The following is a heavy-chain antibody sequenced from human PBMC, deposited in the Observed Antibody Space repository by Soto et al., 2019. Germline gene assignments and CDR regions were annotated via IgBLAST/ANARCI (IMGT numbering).Heavy chain of an antibody. CDR1: GGSINTGAYY. CDR2: IYYSGTT. CDR3: ERQNQGPNWFGP. Sequence: PSETLSLTCTVSGGSINTGAYYWGWIRQSPGKGLEWIGSIYYSGTTYYNPSLESRVTMSVDTSKNQFALRLTSVTAADTTVSYYERQNQGPNWFGPWGQGTLATVSS. J-gene: IGHJ5*02. V-gene: IGHV4-39*01.